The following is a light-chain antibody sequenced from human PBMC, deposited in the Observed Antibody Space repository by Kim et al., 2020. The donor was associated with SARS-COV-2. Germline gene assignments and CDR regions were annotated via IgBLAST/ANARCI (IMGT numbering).Light chain of an antibody. CDR1: QSISSW. J-gene: IGKJ2*01. CDR3: QQYSSSPFT. Sequence: SASVRDRVTITCRASQSISSWLTWYQQKPGRAPKLLIYDAASLESGVPSRFSGSVSGTEFTLTISSLQPDDFATYCCQQYSSSPFTFGQGTKLEI. V-gene: IGKV1-5*01. CDR2: DAA.